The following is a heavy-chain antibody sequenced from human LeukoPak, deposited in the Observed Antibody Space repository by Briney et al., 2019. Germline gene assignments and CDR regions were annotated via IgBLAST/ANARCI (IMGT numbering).Heavy chain of an antibody. J-gene: IGHJ4*02. D-gene: IGHD5-12*01. Sequence: GASVKLSCKASGYTFTSYGISWVRQAPGQGLEWMGWISAYNGNTNYAQKLQGRVTMTTDTSTSTAYMELRSLRSDDTAAYYCARDSYVVATLRHVDYWGQGTLVTVSS. CDR2: ISAYNGNT. CDR1: GYTFTSYG. V-gene: IGHV1-18*01. CDR3: ARDSYVVATLRHVDY.